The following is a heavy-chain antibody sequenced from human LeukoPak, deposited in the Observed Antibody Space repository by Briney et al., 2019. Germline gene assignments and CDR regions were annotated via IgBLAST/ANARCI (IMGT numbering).Heavy chain of an antibody. CDR3: ARDGDSSGCYDETSD. V-gene: IGHV1-18*01. CDR1: AYTFTSCG. CDR2: ISDYNSNT. J-gene: IGHJ4*01. Sequence: SVKVSFNASAYTFTSCGKSWERHPPGQGLERMGWISDYNSNTNYAQKLQGRVTMTTDTSTSTAYMELRSLRSDDTAVYYCARDGDSSGCYDETSDWGKGTLVTVSS. D-gene: IGHD6-19*01.